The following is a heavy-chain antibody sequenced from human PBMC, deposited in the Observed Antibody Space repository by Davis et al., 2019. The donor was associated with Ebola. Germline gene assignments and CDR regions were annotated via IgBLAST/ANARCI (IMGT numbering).Heavy chain of an antibody. J-gene: IGHJ4*02. Sequence: GGSLRLSCAGSGFTFGDSAMHWVRQAPGKGLEWVSGISWNSDSIVYADSVKGRFTISRDNAENSLYLQMDSLRAEDTAVYYCAREVDSSGYVLWGQGTLVTVSS. CDR1: GFTFGDSA. V-gene: IGHV3-9*01. D-gene: IGHD3-22*01. CDR3: AREVDSSGYVL. CDR2: ISWNSDSI.